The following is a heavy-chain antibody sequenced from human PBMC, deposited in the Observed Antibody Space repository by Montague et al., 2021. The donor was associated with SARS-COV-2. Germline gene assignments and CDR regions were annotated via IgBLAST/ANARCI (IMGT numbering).Heavy chain of an antibody. CDR3: ARHYSATLPAVY. V-gene: IGHV4-59*08. CDR1: GGSISSFY. J-gene: IGHJ4*02. Sequence: SETLSLTCTASGGSISSFYWSWFRQPPGKGLEWIGYISDSGSTNYNPSLTSRVTMSVDTSKNQFSLKVNSVTAADTAVYYCARHYSATLPAVYWGQGTLVTGSS. D-gene: IGHD2-15*01. CDR2: ISDSGST.